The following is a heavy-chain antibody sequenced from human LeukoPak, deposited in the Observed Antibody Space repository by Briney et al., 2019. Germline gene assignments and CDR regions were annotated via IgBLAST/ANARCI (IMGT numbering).Heavy chain of an antibody. V-gene: IGHV1-18*01. J-gene: IGHJ4*02. Sequence: GASVKVSCKASGYTFTSYGISWVRQAPGQGLEWMGWISAYNGNTNYAQKLQGRVTMTTDTSTSTAYMELRSLRSDDTAVYYCARQYYSSSWYHFDYWGQGTLVTVSS. CDR1: GYTFTSYG. D-gene: IGHD6-13*01. CDR3: ARQYYSSSWYHFDY. CDR2: ISAYNGNT.